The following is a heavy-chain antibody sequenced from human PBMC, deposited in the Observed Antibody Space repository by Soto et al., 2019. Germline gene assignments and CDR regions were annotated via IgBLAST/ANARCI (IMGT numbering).Heavy chain of an antibody. J-gene: IGHJ4*02. D-gene: IGHD2-21*02. CDR2: VNPSGGHT. V-gene: IGHV1-46*01. CDR1: GDTFTNYY. CDR3: ARGGHVVVVTAAFDY. Sequence: QVQLMQSGAEVKKPGASVKVSCKASGDTFTNYYIHWVRQAPGQGLEWMGTVNPSGGHTTYSQNFLGRVTMTPDTSTSKLYMELTSLTSDDTAVYYCARGGHVVVVTAAFDYWGQGTLVTVSS.